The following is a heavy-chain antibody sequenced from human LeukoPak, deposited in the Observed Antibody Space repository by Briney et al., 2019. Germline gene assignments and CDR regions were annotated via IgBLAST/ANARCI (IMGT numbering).Heavy chain of an antibody. CDR3: ARDHGYGDYGLDY. J-gene: IGHJ4*02. CDR1: GGSISSYY. Sequence: PSETLSLTCTDSGGSISSYYWSWIRQPAGKGLEWIGRFYTSGSTNYNPSLKSRVTMSVDSSKNQFSLKLSSVTAADAAVYYCARDHGYGDYGLDYWGQGTLVTVSS. D-gene: IGHD4-17*01. CDR2: FYTSGST. V-gene: IGHV4-4*07.